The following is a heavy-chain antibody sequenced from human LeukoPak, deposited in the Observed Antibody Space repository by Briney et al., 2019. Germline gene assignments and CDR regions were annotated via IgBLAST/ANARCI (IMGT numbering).Heavy chain of an antibody. CDR3: ARDSRPSYDSSDYYYPGDY. D-gene: IGHD3-22*01. CDR1: VYTFTGYY. J-gene: IGHJ4*02. CDR2: INPSGGST. Sequence: GASVKVSCKASVYTFTGYYMHWVRQAPGQGLEWMAIINPSGGSTNYAQKFQGRVTMTRDTSTSTVYMELSSLRSEDTAVYYCARDSRPSYDSSDYYYPGDYWGQGTLVTVSS. V-gene: IGHV1-46*01.